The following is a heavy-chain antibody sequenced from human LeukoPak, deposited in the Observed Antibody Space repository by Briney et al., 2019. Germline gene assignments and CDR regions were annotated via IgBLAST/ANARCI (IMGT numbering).Heavy chain of an antibody. CDR1: GFTFSSYS. Sequence: GGSLRLSCAASGFTFSSYSMNWVRQALGKGLEWVSSISSSSSYIYYADSVKGRFTISRDNAKNSLYLQMNSLRAEDTAVYYCARSLYGSGSYYPLDYWGQGTLVTVSS. J-gene: IGHJ4*02. D-gene: IGHD3-10*01. CDR2: ISSSSSYI. CDR3: ARSLYGSGSYYPLDY. V-gene: IGHV3-21*01.